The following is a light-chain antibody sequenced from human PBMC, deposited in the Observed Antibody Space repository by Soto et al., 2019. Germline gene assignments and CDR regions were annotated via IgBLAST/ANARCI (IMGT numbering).Light chain of an antibody. J-gene: IGKJ1*01. CDR1: QSVSSSY. CDR3: QQYGSQPVT. V-gene: IGKV3-20*01. Sequence: EIVVTQSPGTLSLSPGERATLSCRASQSVSSSYLAWYQRKPGQAPRLLIYGASSRATGIPDRFSGSGSGTDFTLSISRLEPEDFAVYYCQQYGSQPVTFGQGTKVEI. CDR2: GAS.